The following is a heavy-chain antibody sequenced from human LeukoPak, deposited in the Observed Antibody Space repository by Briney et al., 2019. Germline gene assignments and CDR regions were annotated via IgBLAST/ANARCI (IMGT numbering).Heavy chain of an antibody. Sequence: GGSLRLSCAASGFTFSSYAMHWVRQAPGKGLEWVAVISYDGSNKYYADSVKGRFTISRDNSKDKLYLQMNSLRAEDTAVYYCARGGFIAARLYYWGQGTLVTVSS. CDR2: ISYDGSNK. CDR3: ARGGFIAARLYY. CDR1: GFTFSSYA. V-gene: IGHV3-30-3*01. J-gene: IGHJ4*02. D-gene: IGHD6-6*01.